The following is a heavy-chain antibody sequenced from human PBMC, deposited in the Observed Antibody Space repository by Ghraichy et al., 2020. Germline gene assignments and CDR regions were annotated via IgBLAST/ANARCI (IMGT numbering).Heavy chain of an antibody. D-gene: IGHD2-2*01. CDR3: ASRPGCSVTSCLYYFDS. Sequence: GGSLRLSCAASGFTFSNFAMSWVRQAPGKGLEWVSAISGSGGSPYYADSVKGRFTISRDNAKNTLYLQMNSLKAEDTAIYYCASRPGCSVTSCLYYFDSWGRGTLVTVSS. CDR1: GFTFSNFA. J-gene: IGHJ4*02. CDR2: ISGSGGSP. V-gene: IGHV3-23*01.